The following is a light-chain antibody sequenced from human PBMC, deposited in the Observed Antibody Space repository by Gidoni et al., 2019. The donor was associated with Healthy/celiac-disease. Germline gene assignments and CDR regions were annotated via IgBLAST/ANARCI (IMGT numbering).Light chain of an antibody. CDR2: RNN. CDR3: AAWDDSLSGVV. Sequence: QSVLTQPPSAYGTPGQRVTISCSGSSSNIGSNYVYGYQQLPGTAPNLLIYRNNQRPSGVPDRFSGSKSVTSASLAISGLRSEDEADYYCAAWDDSLSGVVFGGGTKLTVL. V-gene: IGLV1-47*01. J-gene: IGLJ2*01. CDR1: SSNIGSNY.